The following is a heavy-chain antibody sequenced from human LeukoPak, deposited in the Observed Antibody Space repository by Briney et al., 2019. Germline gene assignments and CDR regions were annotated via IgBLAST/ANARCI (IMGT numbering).Heavy chain of an antibody. D-gene: IGHD3-3*01. Sequence: KPSETLSLTCTVSGGSISSYYWSWIRQPAGKGLEWIGRIYTSGSTNYNPSLKSRVTMSVDTSKNQFSLKLSSVTAADTAVYYCARDTHHYDFWSGRTTPKTRGWFDPWGQGTLVTVSS. CDR3: ARDTHHYDFWSGRTTPKTRGWFDP. CDR1: GGSISSYY. CDR2: IYTSGST. V-gene: IGHV4-4*07. J-gene: IGHJ5*02.